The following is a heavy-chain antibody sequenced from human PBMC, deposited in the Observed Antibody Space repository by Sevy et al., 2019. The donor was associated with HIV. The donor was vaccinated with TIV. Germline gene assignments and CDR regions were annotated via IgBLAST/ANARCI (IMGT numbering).Heavy chain of an antibody. CDR2: MSPIFGTA. J-gene: IGHJ4*02. V-gene: IGHV1-69*13. CDR3: ARAFVGSSGWYGFDY. CDR1: GGTFSSFG. D-gene: IGHD6-19*01. Sequence: ASVKVSCKASGGTFSSFGINWVRQAPGQGLEWLGGMSPIFGTANYAQKFQGRVTVTADESTSTAYMELNSLTSEDTAIYYCARAFVGSSGWYGFDYWGQGTLVTVSS.